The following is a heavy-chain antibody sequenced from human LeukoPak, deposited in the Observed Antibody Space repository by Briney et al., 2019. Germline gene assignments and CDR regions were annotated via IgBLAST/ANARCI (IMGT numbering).Heavy chain of an antibody. J-gene: IGHJ4*02. CDR2: ISSSGSTI. CDR1: GFTFSNYG. CDR3: ARNPVGATRGYFDY. V-gene: IGHV3-48*04. D-gene: IGHD1-26*01. Sequence: PGGSLRLSCAASGFTFSNYGMHWVRQAPGKGLEWVSYISSSGSTIYYADSVKGRFTISRDNAKNSLYLQMNSLRAEDTAVYYCARNPVGATRGYFDYWGQGTLVTVSS.